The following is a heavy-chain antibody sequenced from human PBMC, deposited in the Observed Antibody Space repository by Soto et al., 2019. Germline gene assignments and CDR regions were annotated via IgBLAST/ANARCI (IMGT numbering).Heavy chain of an antibody. D-gene: IGHD3-9*01. J-gene: IGHJ6*02. CDR3: GRLVASGTGYGMDV. CDR2: ITGSSSYI. CDR1: GFIFSSHN. Sequence: DVQLVESGGGLVKPGGSLRLSCAASGFIFSSHNMNWVRQAPGKGLEGVSSITGSSSYIFYADSVKGRFTITRDNAKNTVYLQVNSVRAEATGLYYCGRLVASGTGYGMDVWGQGTTVTVSS. V-gene: IGHV3-21*06.